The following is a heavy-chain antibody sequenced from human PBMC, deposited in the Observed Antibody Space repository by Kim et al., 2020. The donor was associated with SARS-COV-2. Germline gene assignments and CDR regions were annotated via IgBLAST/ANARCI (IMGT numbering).Heavy chain of an antibody. D-gene: IGHD3-16*01. V-gene: IGHV3-74*03. Sequence: GGSLRLSCAASGFTFSRTWMYWVRQAPGKGLVWISRINTDGSSITYAYSVKGRFTISRDNAKNTLHLQMNTLTAEDTAVYYCAKVGVDWYFDLWGRGTLVTVSS. CDR2: INTDGSSI. CDR3: AKVGVDWYFDL. CDR1: GFTFSRTW. J-gene: IGHJ2*01.